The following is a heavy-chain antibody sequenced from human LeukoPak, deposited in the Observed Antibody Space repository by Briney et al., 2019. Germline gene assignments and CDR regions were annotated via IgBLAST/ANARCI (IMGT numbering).Heavy chain of an antibody. D-gene: IGHD6-19*01. J-gene: IGHJ4*02. Sequence: SETLSLTCTVSGGSVSSGSYYWSWIRQPPGKGLEWIGYIYYSGSTNYNPSLKGRVTISVDTSKNQFSLKLSSVTAADTAVYYCARVGIAVAGTLDYWGQGTPVTVSS. CDR1: GGSVSSGSYY. V-gene: IGHV4-61*01. CDR2: IYYSGST. CDR3: ARVGIAVAGTLDY.